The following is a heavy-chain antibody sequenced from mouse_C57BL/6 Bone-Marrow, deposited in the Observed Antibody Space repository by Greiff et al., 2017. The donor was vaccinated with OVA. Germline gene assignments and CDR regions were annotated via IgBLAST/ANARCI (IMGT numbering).Heavy chain of an antibody. D-gene: IGHD4-1*01. CDR1: GFTFSSYA. CDR2: ISDGGSYT. Sequence: EVKLEESGGGLVKPGGSLKLSCAASGFTFSSYAMSWVRQTPEKRLEWVATISDGGSYTYYPDNVKGRFTITRDNAKNKLYLQMSHLKSEDTAISYCARDGLGRDWGQGTTLTVSS. V-gene: IGHV5-4*01. CDR3: ARDGLGRD. J-gene: IGHJ2*01.